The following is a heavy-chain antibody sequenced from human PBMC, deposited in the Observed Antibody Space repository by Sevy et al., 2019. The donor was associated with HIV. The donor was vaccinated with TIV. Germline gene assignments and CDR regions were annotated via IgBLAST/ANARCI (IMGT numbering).Heavy chain of an antibody. J-gene: IGHJ4*02. CDR3: ARDRWIHTFDY. V-gene: IGHV3-48*02. CDR2: ISSSSSTI. D-gene: IGHD5-18*01. CDR1: GFTFSSYS. Sequence: GGSLRLSCAASGFTFSSYSMNWVRQAPGKGLEWVSYISSSSSTIYYADSVKGRFTISRDNAKNSLYLQMNSLGDEDTAVYYCARDRWIHTFDYWGQGTLVTVSS.